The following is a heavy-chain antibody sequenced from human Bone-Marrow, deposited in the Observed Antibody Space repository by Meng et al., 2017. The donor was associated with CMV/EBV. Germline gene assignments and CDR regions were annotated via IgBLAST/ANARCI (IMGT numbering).Heavy chain of an antibody. CDR1: GYTFTGYY. V-gene: IGHV1-2*02. D-gene: IGHD2-2*01. CDR2: INPNSGGT. Sequence: ASVKVSCKASGYTFTGYYMHWVRQAPGQGLEWMGWINPNSGGTNYAQKFQGRVTMTRDTSISTAYMELSRLRSDDTAVYYCARAWGYCSGTSCYYFDYWGQGTLVTVSS. J-gene: IGHJ4*02. CDR3: ARAWGYCSGTSCYYFDY.